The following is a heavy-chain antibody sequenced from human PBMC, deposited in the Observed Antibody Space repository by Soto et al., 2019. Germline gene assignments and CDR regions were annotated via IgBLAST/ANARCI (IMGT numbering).Heavy chain of an antibody. D-gene: IGHD3-10*01. CDR1: GFTFSSYG. J-gene: IGHJ4*02. CDR3: ARDRIYGSGSFYNVGY. V-gene: IGHV3-33*01. Sequence: SLRLSCAASGFTFSSYGMHWVRQAPGKGLEWVAVIWSDGSNKYYADSVKGRFTISRDNSKNTLYLQMNSLRAEDTAVYYCARDRIYGSGSFYNVGYWGQGTLVTVSS. CDR2: IWSDGSNK.